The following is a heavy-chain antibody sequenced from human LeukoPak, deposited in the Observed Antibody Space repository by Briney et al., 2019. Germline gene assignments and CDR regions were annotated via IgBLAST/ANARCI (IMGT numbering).Heavy chain of an antibody. CDR3: ARGRRYFDWLLQPDY. CDR2: IYTSGST. V-gene: IGHV4-4*07. D-gene: IGHD3-9*01. Sequence: SETLSLTCTVSGGSISSYYWSWIRQPAGKGLEWIGRIYTSGSTNYNPSLKSRVTMSVDTSKNQFSLKLSSVTAADTAVYYCARGRRYFDWLLQPDYWGQGTLVTVSS. CDR1: GGSISSYY. J-gene: IGHJ4*02.